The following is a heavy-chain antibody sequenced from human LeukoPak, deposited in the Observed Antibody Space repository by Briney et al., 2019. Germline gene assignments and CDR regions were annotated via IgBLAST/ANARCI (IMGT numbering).Heavy chain of an antibody. V-gene: IGHV3-74*01. D-gene: IGHD3-3*01. CDR2: INSDGSST. J-gene: IGHJ3*02. Sequence: GGSLRLSCAASGFTFSTYWMHWVRQAPGKGLVWVSRINSDGSSTTYADSVKGRFTISRDNAKNTLYLQMNSLRAEDTAVYYCATGEITMPVALDIWAKGKMVT. CDR3: ATGEITMPVALDI. CDR1: GFTFSTYW.